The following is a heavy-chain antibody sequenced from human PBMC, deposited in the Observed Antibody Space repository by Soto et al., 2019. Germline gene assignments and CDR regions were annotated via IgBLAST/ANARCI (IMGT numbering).Heavy chain of an antibody. D-gene: IGHD2-2*01. V-gene: IGHV4-59*08. CDR2: FHYSGST. J-gene: IGHJ6*02. CDR3: ARLGGYCSGTSCYGYYGMDV. CDR1: GGSISSYY. Sequence: SSETLCLTCTVSGGSISSYYWSWIRQPPGKGLEWIGTFHYSGSTYYSPSLESRVTISVDTSKNQFSLKVSSVTAADTAVYYCARLGGYCSGTSCYGYYGMDVWGQGTTVTVSS.